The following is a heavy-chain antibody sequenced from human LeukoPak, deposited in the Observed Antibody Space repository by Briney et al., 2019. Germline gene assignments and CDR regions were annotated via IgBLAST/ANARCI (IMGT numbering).Heavy chain of an antibody. V-gene: IGHV3-23*01. J-gene: IGHJ4*02. D-gene: IGHD3-16*01. CDR3: AKDWGG. CDR2: ISGSGDIT. Sequence: SWGSLSLSCVASGFTFNTYVMTWVRHAPGEGLEWGSDISGSGDITSYAESVKGRFTISRDNSQNTLYLQMNNLRLEDTAIYYCAKDWGGRGQGTLVTVSS. CDR1: GFTFNTYV.